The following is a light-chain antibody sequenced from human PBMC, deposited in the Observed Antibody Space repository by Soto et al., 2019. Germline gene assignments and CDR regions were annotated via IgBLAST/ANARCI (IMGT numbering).Light chain of an antibody. J-gene: IGKJ5*01. V-gene: IGKV3D-15*01. CDR3: QQYNNWPPIT. CDR1: QSVNIH. Sequence: EIVMTQSPATLSVSPGERATLSCRASQSVNIHLAWYQQKPGQAPRLLIYDTSSRATGIPDRFSGSGSGTEFTLTISSLQSEDFAVYYCQQYNNWPPITFGQGTRLEIK. CDR2: DTS.